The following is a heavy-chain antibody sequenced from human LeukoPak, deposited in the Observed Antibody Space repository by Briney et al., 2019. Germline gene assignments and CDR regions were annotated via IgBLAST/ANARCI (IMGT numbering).Heavy chain of an antibody. CDR1: GFTFSSYA. J-gene: IGHJ4*02. D-gene: IGHD3-10*01. CDR3: ARDPMVRGVIITSFDF. Sequence: PGRSRRLSCAASGFTFSSYAMHWVRQAPGKGLEWVAVISYDGSNKYYADSVKGRFTISRDNSKNTLYLQMNSLRTEDTAVYYCARDPMVRGVIITSFDFWGQGTLVTVSS. CDR2: ISYDGSNK. V-gene: IGHV3-30-3*01.